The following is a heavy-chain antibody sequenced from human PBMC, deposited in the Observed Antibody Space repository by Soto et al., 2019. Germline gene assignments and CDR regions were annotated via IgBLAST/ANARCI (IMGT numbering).Heavy chain of an antibody. V-gene: IGHV1-69*13. CDR2: IIPIFGTA. CDR1: GGTFSSYA. CDR3: AKNIGGFSGYANFDY. J-gene: IGHJ4*02. D-gene: IGHD5-12*01. Sequence: ASVKVSCKASGGTFSSYAISWVRQAPGQGLEWMGGIIPIFGTANYAQKFQGRVTITADESTSTAYMELSSLRSEDTAVYYCAKNIGGFSGYANFDYWGQGTLVTVSS.